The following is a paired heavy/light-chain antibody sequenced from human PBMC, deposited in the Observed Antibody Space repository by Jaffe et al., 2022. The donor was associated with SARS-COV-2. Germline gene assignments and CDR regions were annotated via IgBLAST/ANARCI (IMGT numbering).Light chain of an antibody. CDR3: QEYSKT. CDR2: EAS. V-gene: IGKV1-5*03. J-gene: IGKJ1*01. CDR1: QSISSW. Sequence: DIQMTQSPSTLSASVGDRVTITCRASQSISSWLAWYQQKPGKAPKLLVYEASNLESGVPSRFSGSGSGTEFTLTISSLQPDDFATYYCQEYSKTFGQGTKVEIK.
Heavy chain of an antibody. CDR1: GFTFSNYW. Sequence: EVQLVESGGGLVQPGGSLRLSCAASGFTFSNYWMSWVRQAPGKGLEWVANIKEDGSEKYYVDSVKGRFTISRDNAKNSLYLQMNSLRAEDTAVYYCARDVSWGQGILVTVSS. CDR3: ARDVS. CDR2: IKEDGSEK. V-gene: IGHV3-7*01. J-gene: IGHJ5*02.